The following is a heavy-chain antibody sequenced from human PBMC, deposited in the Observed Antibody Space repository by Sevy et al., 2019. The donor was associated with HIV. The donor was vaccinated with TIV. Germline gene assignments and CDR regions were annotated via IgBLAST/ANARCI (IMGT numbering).Heavy chain of an antibody. Sequence: GGSLRLSCAFSGLTFRNHFMDWVRQAPGKGLEWVALISYDGSDKYYADSVKGRFTISRDNFKNTLYLQMNSLTTEDTAVYYCARPRANYVDHYFFYAMDVWGQGTTVTVSS. CDR2: ISYDGSDK. CDR3: ARPRANYVDHYFFYAMDV. CDR1: GLTFRNHF. J-gene: IGHJ6*02. V-gene: IGHV3-30-3*01. D-gene: IGHD4-17*01.